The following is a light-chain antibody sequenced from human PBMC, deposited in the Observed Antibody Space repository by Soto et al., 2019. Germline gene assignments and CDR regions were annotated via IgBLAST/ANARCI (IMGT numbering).Light chain of an antibody. CDR3: QQFNSYPCT. CDR1: QGISSA. Sequence: IQLTQSPSSLSASVGDRVTITCRASQGISSALAWYQQTPGKAPKLLIFDASSLDSGVPSRFSGSGSGTDFTLNISSLQPEDFATYYCQQFNSYPCTFGQGTKLEIK. J-gene: IGKJ2*02. CDR2: DAS. V-gene: IGKV1-13*02.